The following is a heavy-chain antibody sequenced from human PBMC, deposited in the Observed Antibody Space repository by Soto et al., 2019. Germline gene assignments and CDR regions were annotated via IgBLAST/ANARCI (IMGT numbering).Heavy chain of an antibody. CDR2: ISAYNGNT. J-gene: IGHJ5*02. D-gene: IGHD2-2*01. CDR3: ARDRGSTSSDRSDP. Sequence: ASVKVSCKASGYTFTSYGISWVRQAPGQGLEWMGWISAYNGNTNYAQKLQGRVTMTADTSTSTAYMELRSLRSDDTAVYYCARDRGSTSSDRSDPWGQGTLVTVSS. CDR1: GYTFTSYG. V-gene: IGHV1-18*04.